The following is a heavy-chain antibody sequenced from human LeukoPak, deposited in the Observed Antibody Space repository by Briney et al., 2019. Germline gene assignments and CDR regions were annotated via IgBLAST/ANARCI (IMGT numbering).Heavy chain of an antibody. J-gene: IGHJ4*02. CDR2: ISSSSSYI. CDR3: AREQWSRLD. CDR1: GFTFSSYS. Sequence: PGGSLRLSCAASGFTFSSYSMNWVRQAPGKGLEWVSSISSSSSYIYYADSVKGRLTISRDNAWNSLYLQMNSLRPEDTAVYYCAREQWSRLDWGQGTLVTVSS. V-gene: IGHV3-21*01. D-gene: IGHD2-8*01.